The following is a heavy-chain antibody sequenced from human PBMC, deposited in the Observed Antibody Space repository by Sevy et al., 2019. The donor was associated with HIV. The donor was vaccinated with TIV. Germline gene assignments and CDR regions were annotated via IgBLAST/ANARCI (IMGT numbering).Heavy chain of an antibody. CDR1: GGSMSGSHYY. J-gene: IGHJ4*01. D-gene: IGHD3-22*01. CDR2: VYYSGST. V-gene: IGHV4-39*01. Sequence: SETLSLTCTVSGGSMSGSHYYWGWIRRPPGKGLEWIGSVYYSGSTHYNPSLKSRVTISVDTSKSLLSLELTSVIATDTSVYYCARNSTGYSFDYWGHGTLVTVSS. CDR3: ARNSTGYSFDY.